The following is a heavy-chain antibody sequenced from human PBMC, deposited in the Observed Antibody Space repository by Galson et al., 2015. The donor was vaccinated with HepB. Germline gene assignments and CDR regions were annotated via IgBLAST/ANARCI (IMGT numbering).Heavy chain of an antibody. CDR3: ARWPWGGGYYDSSPSGY. V-gene: IGHV1-69*04. Sequence: SVKVSCKASGGTFSSYAISWVRQAPGQGLEWMGRIIPILGIANYAQKFQGRVTITADKSTSTAYMELSSLRSEDTAVYYCARWPWGGGYYDSSPSGYWGQGTLVTVSS. J-gene: IGHJ4*02. CDR2: IIPILGIA. D-gene: IGHD3-22*01. CDR1: GGTFSSYA.